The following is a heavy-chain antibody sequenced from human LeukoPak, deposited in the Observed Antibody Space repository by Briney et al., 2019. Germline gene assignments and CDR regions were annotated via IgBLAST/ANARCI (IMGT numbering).Heavy chain of an antibody. CDR1: GYTFTVKF. D-gene: IGHD3-22*01. Sequence: ASVKVSCKTSGYTFTVKFLHWLRQAPGQGLEWMAGIEPNSGGAVYGQNFRGWVTVTRDTSVSTAYMELSRLRSDDTAVYYCAVENFYDRSSYSKAFDYWGQGTLVTVSS. CDR3: AVENFYDRSSYSKAFDY. J-gene: IGHJ4*02. V-gene: IGHV1-2*04. CDR2: IEPNSGGA.